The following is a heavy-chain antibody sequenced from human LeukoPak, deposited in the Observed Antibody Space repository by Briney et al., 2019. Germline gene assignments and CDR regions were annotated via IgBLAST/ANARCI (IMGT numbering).Heavy chain of an antibody. CDR2: VSGSGGST. CDR3: AKVYYDFWSGYYYGEGAFDI. V-gene: IGHV3-23*01. J-gene: IGHJ3*02. D-gene: IGHD3-3*01. CDR1: GFTFSSYA. Sequence: RGSLRLSCAASGFTFSSYAMSWVRQAPGKGLEWVSAVSGSGGSTSYADSVKGRFTISRDNSKNTLYLQMNSLRAEDTAAYYCAKVYYDFWSGYYYGEGAFDIWGQGTMVTVSS.